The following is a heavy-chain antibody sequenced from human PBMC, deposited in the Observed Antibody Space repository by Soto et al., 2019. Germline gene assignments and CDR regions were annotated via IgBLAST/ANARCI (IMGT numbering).Heavy chain of an antibody. CDR3: ASGYPFNGTTPNDAFDI. V-gene: IGHV4-31*03. Sequence: QVQLQESGPGLVKPSQTLSLTCTVSGGSISSGGYYWSWIRQHPGKGLEWIGYIYYSGSTYYNPSLKSRVTISVDTSKNQFSLKLSSVTAADTAVYYCASGYPFNGTTPNDAFDIWGQGTMVTVSS. D-gene: IGHD1-1*01. CDR1: GGSISSGGYY. J-gene: IGHJ3*02. CDR2: IYYSGST.